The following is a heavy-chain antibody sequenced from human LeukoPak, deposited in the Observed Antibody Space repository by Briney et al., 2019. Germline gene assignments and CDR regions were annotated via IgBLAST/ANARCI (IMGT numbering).Heavy chain of an antibody. J-gene: IGHJ6*02. D-gene: IGHD3-22*01. CDR3: ARSHYESSGHDYFGLDV. V-gene: IGHV4-4*07. Sequence: SETLSLTCIVYGGSISLYYWSWIRPPAGKGLEWIGRIYTSGITNFNPSLKSRVTMSVDTSENQFSLKVSSVTAADTAVYYCARSHYESSGHDYFGLDVWGQGTAVTVSS. CDR1: GGSISLYY. CDR2: IYTSGIT.